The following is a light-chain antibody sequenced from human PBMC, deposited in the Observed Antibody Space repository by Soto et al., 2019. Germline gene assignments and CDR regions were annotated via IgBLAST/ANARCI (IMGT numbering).Light chain of an antibody. CDR3: AAWDDSLSGVV. Sequence: QSVLTQPPSASGTPGQRVTISCSGSSSNVGSNYVYWYQQVPGTAPILLMHWDGQRPSGVPDRFSGSKSGTSASLAISGLRSEDEADYYCAAWDDSLSGVVFGGETKLTVL. V-gene: IGLV1-47*01. J-gene: IGLJ3*02. CDR1: SSNVGSNY. CDR2: WDG.